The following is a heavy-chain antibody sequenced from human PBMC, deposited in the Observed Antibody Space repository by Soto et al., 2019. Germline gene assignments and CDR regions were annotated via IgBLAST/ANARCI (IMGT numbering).Heavy chain of an antibody. J-gene: IGHJ4*02. CDR1: GFSLSTSGVA. CDR3: AQRDVYNSGSPYYFNY. D-gene: IGHD3-10*01. V-gene: IGHV2-5*02. CDR2: IYWDDDK. Sequence: QITLKESGPTLVKPTQTLTLTCTFSGFSLSTSGVAVGWIRQPPGQALEWLALIYWDDDKRYSPSLRSRLTITKDTPKNQVVLTMTNLDPVDTATYYCAQRDVYNSGSPYYFNYWGQGTLVTVSA.